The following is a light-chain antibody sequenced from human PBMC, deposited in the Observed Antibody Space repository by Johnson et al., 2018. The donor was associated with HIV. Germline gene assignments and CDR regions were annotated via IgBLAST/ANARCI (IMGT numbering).Light chain of an antibody. CDR3: ETWDSSMIAC. Sequence: QSVLTQPPSVSAAPGQKVTISCSGSSSNIGNNYVSWYQQFPGTSPKLLIYENNKRPSGIPDRFSGSKSGTSATLGITGLQTGDVDVYYCETWDSSMIACFGTGTKVTVL. CDR1: SSNIGNNY. CDR2: ENN. J-gene: IGLJ1*01. V-gene: IGLV1-51*02.